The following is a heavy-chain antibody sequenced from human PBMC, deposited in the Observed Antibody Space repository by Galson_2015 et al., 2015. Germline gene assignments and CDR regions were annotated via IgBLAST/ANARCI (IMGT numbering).Heavy chain of an antibody. V-gene: IGHV1-69*02. CDR1: GGTFSNYT. CDR2: IIPIRGIA. J-gene: IGHJ6*02. CDR3: AREGYCTGGSCLEPPSNYYYYGMDV. Sequence: SVKVSCKASGGTFSNYTITWVRQAPGQGLEWMGRIIPIRGIANFAQKFQGRVTLTADKSTSTAYMELSSLTSEDTAVFYCAREGYCTGGSCLEPPSNYYYYGMDVWGQGTTVTVSS. D-gene: IGHD2-15*01.